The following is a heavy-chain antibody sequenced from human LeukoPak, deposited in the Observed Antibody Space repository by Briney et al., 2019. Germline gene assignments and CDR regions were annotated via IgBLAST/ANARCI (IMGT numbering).Heavy chain of an antibody. D-gene: IGHD6-13*01. CDR3: ARDLVGYSSSWYNYYYYYGMDV. CDR1: GFVFSTYW. V-gene: IGHV3-7*01. Sequence: GGSLRLSCAASGFVFSTYWMTWVRQAPGKGLEWVANINEDGSAKYYVDSVKGRFTISRDNAKNSLYLQMNSLRAEDTATYYCARDLVGYSSSWYNYYYYYGMDVWGQGTTVTVSS. CDR2: INEDGSAK. J-gene: IGHJ6*02.